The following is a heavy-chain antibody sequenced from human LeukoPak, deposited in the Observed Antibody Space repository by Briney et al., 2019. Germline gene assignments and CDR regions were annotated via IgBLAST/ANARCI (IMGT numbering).Heavy chain of an antibody. J-gene: IGHJ4*02. D-gene: IGHD3-3*01. CDR3: AREVLSGYSDY. CDR2: ISSSSSTI. CDR1: GFTFSNYN. Sequence: GGSQRLSCAASGFTFSNYNMNWVRQAPGKGLEWVSHISSSSSTIYYADSVKGRFTISRDNAKNSLYLQMNNLRDEDTAVYYCAREVLSGYSDYWGQGTLVTVSS. V-gene: IGHV3-48*02.